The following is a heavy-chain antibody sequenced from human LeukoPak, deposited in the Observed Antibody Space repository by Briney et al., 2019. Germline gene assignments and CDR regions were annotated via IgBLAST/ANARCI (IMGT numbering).Heavy chain of an antibody. D-gene: IGHD2-2*02. CDR3: ARYGLVVVPAAIPGDYYYGMDV. J-gene: IGHJ6*02. CDR2: INHSGST. CDR1: GGSSSGYY. Sequence: PSETLSLTCAVYGGSSSGYYWSWIRQPPGKGLEWIGEINHSGSTNYNPSLKSRVTISVDTSKNQFSLKLSSVTAADTAVYYCARYGLVVVPAAIPGDYYYGMDVWGQGTTVTVSS. V-gene: IGHV4-34*01.